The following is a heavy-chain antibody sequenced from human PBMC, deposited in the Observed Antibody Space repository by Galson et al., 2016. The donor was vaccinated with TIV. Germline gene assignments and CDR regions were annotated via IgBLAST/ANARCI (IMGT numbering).Heavy chain of an antibody. CDR1: GYSLTSSA. CDR3: ARSGDYSYYFYYMDV. D-gene: IGHD4-17*01. Sequence: SVKVSCKASGYSLTSSAMNWVRQAPGQGLEWMGWINTRNGNPTYAQGFTGRFVFSLDASVSAAYLQISSLKAEDTAVYYCARSGDYSYYFYYMDVWAKGTTVTVSS. J-gene: IGHJ6*03. CDR2: INTRNGNP. V-gene: IGHV7-4-1*02.